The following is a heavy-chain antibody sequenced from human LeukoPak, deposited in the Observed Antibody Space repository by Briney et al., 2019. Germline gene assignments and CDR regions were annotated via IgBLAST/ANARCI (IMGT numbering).Heavy chain of an antibody. D-gene: IGHD1-14*01. J-gene: IGHJ4*02. CDR2: IKSKTDGGTT. V-gene: IGHV3-15*01. CDR1: GFTFCNAW. CDR3: TTDPTGTLFDY. Sequence: GGSLRLSCAASGFTFCNAWMSWVRQAPGKGLEWVGRIKSKTDGGTTDYAAPVKGRFTISRDDSKNTLYLQMNSLKTEDTAVYYCTTDPTGTLFDYWGQGTLVTVSS.